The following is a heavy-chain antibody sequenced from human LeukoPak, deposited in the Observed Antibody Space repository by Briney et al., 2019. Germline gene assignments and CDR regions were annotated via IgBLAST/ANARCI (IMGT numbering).Heavy chain of an antibody. CDR2: IIPIFGTA. Sequence: ASVKVSCKASGGTFSSYAISWVRHAPGQGLEWMGGIIPIFGTANYAQKFQGSVTITADESTSTAYMELSSLRSEDTAVYYCARRTGDYYDYYMDVWGKGTTVSVSS. J-gene: IGHJ6*03. V-gene: IGHV1-69*13. CDR3: ARRTGDYYDYYMDV. CDR1: GGTFSSYA.